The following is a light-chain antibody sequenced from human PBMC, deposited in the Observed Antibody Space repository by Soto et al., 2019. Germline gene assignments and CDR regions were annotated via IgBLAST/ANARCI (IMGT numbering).Light chain of an antibody. CDR3: SSYTTTNSVI. Sequence: QSALAQPASVSGSPGQSITISCTGTSSDIGGYNYVSWYQQHPGKAPKLLIYEVSHRPSGVSNRFSGSQSGNSASLTISGLQAEDEADYFCSSYTTTNSVIFGGGTKVTVL. J-gene: IGLJ2*01. V-gene: IGLV2-14*01. CDR1: SSDIGGYNY. CDR2: EVS.